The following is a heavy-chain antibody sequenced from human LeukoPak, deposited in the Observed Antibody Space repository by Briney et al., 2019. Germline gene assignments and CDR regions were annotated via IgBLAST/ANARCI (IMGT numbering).Heavy chain of an antibody. D-gene: IGHD2-2*01. J-gene: IGHJ4*02. CDR1: GFTFSRYN. CDR3: ARGWNIVVVPAASDY. CDR2: IKSSGTYV. V-gene: IGHV3-21*01. Sequence: PGGSLRLSCAASGFTFSRYNMNWVRQAPGRGLEGVSSIKSSGTYVYYADSVKGRFTISRDNAKNSLYLQMNSLRAEDTAVYYCARGWNIVVVPAASDYWGQGTLVTVSS.